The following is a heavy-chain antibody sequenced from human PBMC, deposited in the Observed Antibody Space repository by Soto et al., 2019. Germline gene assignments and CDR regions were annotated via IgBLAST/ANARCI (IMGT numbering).Heavy chain of an antibody. V-gene: IGHV1-69*12. Sequence: QVQLVQSGAEVKKPGSSVKVSCKASGGTFSSYAISWVRQAPGQGLEWMGGISPIFGTANYAQKFQGRVTITADESTSTAYMELSSLRSEDTAVYYCARYIVVVVAATGWFDPWGQGTLVTVSS. D-gene: IGHD2-15*01. CDR3: ARYIVVVVAATGWFDP. CDR2: ISPIFGTA. CDR1: GGTFSSYA. J-gene: IGHJ5*02.